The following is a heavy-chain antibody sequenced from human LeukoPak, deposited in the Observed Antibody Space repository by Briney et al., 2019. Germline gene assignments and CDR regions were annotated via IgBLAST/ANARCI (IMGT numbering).Heavy chain of an antibody. V-gene: IGHV3-66*01. CDR3: ATGTTGNVLY. J-gene: IGHJ4*02. CDR2: IYSGGST. D-gene: IGHD1-1*01. Sequence: GGPLRLSCAASGFTVSRKYMSWVRQAPGKGLEWVSVIYSGGSTYYADSVKGRFTISRDNSKNTLYLQMNSLRAEDTAVYYCATGTTGNVLYWGQGTLVTVSS. CDR1: GFTVSRKY.